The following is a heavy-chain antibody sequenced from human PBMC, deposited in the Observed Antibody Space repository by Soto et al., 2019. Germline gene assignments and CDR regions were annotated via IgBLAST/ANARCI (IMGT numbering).Heavy chain of an antibody. CDR1: GDSVISGSYY. Sequence: SETLSLTCTVSGDSVISGSYYWSWIRQPPGKGLEWIGNIYYSGSTNYNPALKSRVTMSIHTPKNQFSLRLNSMTAADTAVYYCARMLVPADHYSSWFDPWGQGTLVTVSS. J-gene: IGHJ5*02. D-gene: IGHD2-2*01. CDR3: ARMLVPADHYSSWFDP. V-gene: IGHV4-61*01. CDR2: IYYSGST.